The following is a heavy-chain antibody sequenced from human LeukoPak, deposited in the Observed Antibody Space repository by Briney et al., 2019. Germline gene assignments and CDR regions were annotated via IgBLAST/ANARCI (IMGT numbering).Heavy chain of an antibody. Sequence: GGSLRLSCAASGFIFSDYGMTWVRQAPGKGLEWLSYISSSISTIYYADSVKGRFTISRDTAKNSLHLQMNSLRAEDTAVYYCARRFCTNGVCYLDYWGQGTLVTVSS. J-gene: IGHJ4*02. CDR3: ARRFCTNGVCYLDY. CDR2: ISSSISTI. V-gene: IGHV3-48*04. D-gene: IGHD2-8*01. CDR1: GFIFSDYG.